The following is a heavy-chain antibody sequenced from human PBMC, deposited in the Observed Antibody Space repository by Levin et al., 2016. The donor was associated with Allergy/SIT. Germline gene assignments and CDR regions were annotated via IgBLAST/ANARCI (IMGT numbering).Heavy chain of an antibody. V-gene: IGHV1-69*13. CDR1: GGTFSSYA. D-gene: IGHD4-11*01. J-gene: IGHJ6*02. CDR2: IIPIFGTA. Sequence: SVKVSCKASGGTFSSYAISWVRQAPGQGLEWMGGIIPIFGTANYAQKFQGRVTITADESTSTAYMELSSLRSEDTAVYYCARDNSTVTSNYYYYYGMDVWGQGTTVTVSS. CDR3: ARDNSTVTSNYYYYYGMDV.